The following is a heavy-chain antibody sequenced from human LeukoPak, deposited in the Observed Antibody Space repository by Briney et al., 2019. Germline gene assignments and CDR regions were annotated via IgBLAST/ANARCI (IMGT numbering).Heavy chain of an antibody. Sequence: GGSLRLSCAASGFSFSGYFMTWVRQAPGKGLEWIAFISSDGNSKYYADSVRGRFTISRDNAKNSLYLQMNSLRAEDTAVYYCARETRWDFDYWGQGALVSVSS. D-gene: IGHD5-24*01. V-gene: IGHV3-11*04. CDR1: GFSFSGYF. CDR3: ARETRWDFDY. CDR2: ISSDGNSK. J-gene: IGHJ4*02.